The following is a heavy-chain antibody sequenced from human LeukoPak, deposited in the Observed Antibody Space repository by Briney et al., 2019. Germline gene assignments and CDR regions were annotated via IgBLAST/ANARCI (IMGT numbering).Heavy chain of an antibody. CDR1: GGTFSSYA. Sequence: ASVKVSCKASGGTFSSYAISWVRQAPGQGLEWMGGIIPIFGTANYAQKSQGRVTITTDESTSTAYMELSSLRSEDTAVYYCARGDGYNYATGDYWGQGTLVTVSS. CDR2: IIPIFGTA. D-gene: IGHD5-24*01. J-gene: IGHJ4*02. V-gene: IGHV1-69*05. CDR3: ARGDGYNYATGDY.